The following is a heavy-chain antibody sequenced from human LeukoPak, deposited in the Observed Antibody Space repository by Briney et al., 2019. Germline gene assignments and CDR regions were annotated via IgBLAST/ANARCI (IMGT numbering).Heavy chain of an antibody. J-gene: IGHJ4*02. CDR3: ARVADYDFWSGDYYFDY. D-gene: IGHD3-3*01. CDR1: GYSISSGYY. Sequence: SETLSLTCTVSGYSISSGYYWGWIRQPPGKGLEWIGSIYHSGSTYYNPSLKSRVTISVDTSKNQFSLKLSSVTAADTAVYYCARVADYDFWSGDYYFDYWGQGTLVTVSS. V-gene: IGHV4-38-2*02. CDR2: IYHSGST.